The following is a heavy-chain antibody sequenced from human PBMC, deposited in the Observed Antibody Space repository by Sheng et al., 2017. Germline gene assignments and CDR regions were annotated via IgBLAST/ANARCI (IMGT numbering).Heavy chain of an antibody. Sequence: QVQLVQSGAEVKKPGSSVKVSCKASGGTFSSYAISWVRQAPGQGLEWMGGIIPIFGTANYAQKFQGRVTITADESTSTAYMELSSLRSEDTAVYYCARDLERGYDSSGYYLYGMDVWGQGTTVTVSS. CDR3: ARDLERGYDSSGYYLYGMDV. CDR2: IIPIFGTA. D-gene: IGHD3-22*01. V-gene: IGHV1-69*13. J-gene: IGHJ6*02. CDR1: GGTFSSYA.